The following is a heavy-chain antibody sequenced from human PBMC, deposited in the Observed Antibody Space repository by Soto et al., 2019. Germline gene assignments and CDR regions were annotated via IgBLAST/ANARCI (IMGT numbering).Heavy chain of an antibody. Sequence: GSLRLSCAASGFTFSTYCMSWVRQTPGKGLEWVANINEDGSERYYVDSVKGRFTISRDNAKNSLYLQMNSLRGEDTAVYYCARDSQLERRFYMDVWGKGTTVTVSS. V-gene: IGHV3-7*05. CDR1: GFTFSTYC. CDR2: INEDGSER. D-gene: IGHD1-1*01. CDR3: ARDSQLERRFYMDV. J-gene: IGHJ6*03.